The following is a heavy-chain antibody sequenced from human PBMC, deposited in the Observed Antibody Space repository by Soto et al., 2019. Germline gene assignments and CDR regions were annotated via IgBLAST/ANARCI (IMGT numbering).Heavy chain of an antibody. J-gene: IGHJ4*02. V-gene: IGHV4-30-2*01. CDR2: IYHSGST. CDR1: GGSISSGGYS. CDR3: ARGLGSSWYMGVYFDY. D-gene: IGHD6-13*01. Sequence: SETLSLTCAVSGGSISSGGYSWSWIRQPPGKGLEWIGYIYHSGSTYYNPSLKSRVTISVDRSKNQFSLKLSSVTAADTAVYYCARGLGSSWYMGVYFDYWGQGTLVTVSS.